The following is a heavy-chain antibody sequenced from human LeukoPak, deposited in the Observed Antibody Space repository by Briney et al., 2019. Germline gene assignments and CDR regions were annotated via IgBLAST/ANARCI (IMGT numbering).Heavy chain of an antibody. Sequence: GGSLRLSCAASGFTFSSYSMNWVRQAPGKGLEWVSSISSSSSYIYYADSVKGRFTISRDNAKNSLYLQMNSLRAEDTAVYYCASLMTTVTRDAFDIWGQGTLVTVSS. CDR1: GFTFSSYS. J-gene: IGHJ3*02. CDR2: ISSSSSYI. CDR3: ASLMTTVTRDAFDI. D-gene: IGHD4-11*01. V-gene: IGHV3-21*01.